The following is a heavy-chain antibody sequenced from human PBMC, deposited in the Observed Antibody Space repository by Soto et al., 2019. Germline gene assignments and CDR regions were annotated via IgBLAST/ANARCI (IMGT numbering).Heavy chain of an antibody. CDR2: INAANGDT. J-gene: IGHJ5*02. CDR3: VRRHVSATGIDWFDP. D-gene: IGHD6-13*01. CDR1: GYTFTSYG. Sequence: ASVKVSCNASGYTFTSYGIHWVRQAPGQRLEWMGWINAANGDTKYSPKFQGRVTITRDTSASTAYMELSSLRSEDTAVYYCVRRHVSATGIDWFDPWGQGTLVTSPQ. V-gene: IGHV1-3*01.